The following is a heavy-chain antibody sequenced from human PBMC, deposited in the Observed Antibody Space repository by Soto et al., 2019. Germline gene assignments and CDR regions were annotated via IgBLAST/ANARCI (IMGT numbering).Heavy chain of an antibody. Sequence: VQLLDSGGDLVQPAGSLRLPCAASGFTFSNYPMSWVRQSPGKGLEWISAISGSGGSTDYAAPGKGRFTISRANSSMTLTGPIRSLTAAQPAIYDSAHGSPARGFGTVIPVVPGLDYLGQATLFTFSS. CDR2: ISGSGGST. CDR3: AHGSPARGFGTVIPVVPGLDY. V-gene: IGHV3-23*01. J-gene: IGHJ4*02. CDR1: GFTFSNYP. D-gene: IGHD3-10*01.